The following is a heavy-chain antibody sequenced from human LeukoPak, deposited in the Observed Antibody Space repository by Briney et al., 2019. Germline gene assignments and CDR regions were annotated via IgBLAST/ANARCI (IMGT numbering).Heavy chain of an antibody. CDR3: ARTEESGYSYGYFGYYYYMDV. Sequence: SETLSLTCTVSGGSISSSSYWWSWVRQPPGKGLEWIGEIFHSGSTNYNPSLKSRVTISVDTSKNQFSLKLSSVTAADTAVYYCARTEESGYSYGYFGYYYYMDVWGKGTTVTVSS. V-gene: IGHV4-4*02. D-gene: IGHD5-18*01. J-gene: IGHJ6*03. CDR1: GGSISSSSYW. CDR2: IFHSGST.